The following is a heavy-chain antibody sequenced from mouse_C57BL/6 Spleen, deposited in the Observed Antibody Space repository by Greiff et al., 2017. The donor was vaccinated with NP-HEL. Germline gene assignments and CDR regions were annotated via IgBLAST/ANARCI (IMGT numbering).Heavy chain of an antibody. CDR2: ISSGSSTI. V-gene: IGHV5-17*01. Sequence: DVMLVESGGGLVKPGGSLKLSCAASGFTFSDYGMHWVRLAPEKGLEWVAYISSGSSTIYYADTVKGRVTISRDNAKNTLFLQMTSLRSEDTAMYYCARYGNAYAMDYWGQGTSVTVSS. J-gene: IGHJ4*01. CDR1: GFTFSDYG. CDR3: ARYGNAYAMDY. D-gene: IGHD2-1*01.